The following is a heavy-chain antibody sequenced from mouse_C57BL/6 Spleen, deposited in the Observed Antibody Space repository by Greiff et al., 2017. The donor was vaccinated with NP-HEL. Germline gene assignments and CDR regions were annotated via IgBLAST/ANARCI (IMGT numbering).Heavy chain of an antibody. Sequence: QVQLQQSGAELARPGASVKLSCKASGYTFTSYGISWVKQRTGQGLEWIGEIYPRSGNTYYNEKFKGKATLTADKSSSTAYMELRSLTSEDSAVYFCARAGGFITTPVEGFDYWGQGTTLTVSS. J-gene: IGHJ2*01. CDR1: GYTFTSYG. D-gene: IGHD1-1*01. CDR3: ARAGGFITTPVEGFDY. CDR2: IYPRSGNT. V-gene: IGHV1-81*01.